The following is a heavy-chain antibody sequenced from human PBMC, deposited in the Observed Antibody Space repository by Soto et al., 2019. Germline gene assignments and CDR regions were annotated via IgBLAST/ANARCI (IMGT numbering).Heavy chain of an antibody. Sequence: QVQLVESGGGVVQPGRSLRLSCAASGFTFSSYAMHWVRQAPGKGLEWVAVISYDGSNKYYADSVKGRFTISRDNSKNTLYLQMNSLRAEHTAVYYCARDEDHRGSEVLVYWGQGTLVTVSS. J-gene: IGHJ4*02. CDR2: ISYDGSNK. CDR1: GFTFSSYA. CDR3: ARDEDHRGSEVLVY. V-gene: IGHV3-30-3*01. D-gene: IGHD1-26*01.